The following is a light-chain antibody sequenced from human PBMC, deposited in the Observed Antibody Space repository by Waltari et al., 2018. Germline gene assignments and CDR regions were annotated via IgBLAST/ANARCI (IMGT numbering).Light chain of an antibody. V-gene: IGLV1-51*02. CDR2: EDS. Sequence: QSVLTQPPSVSAAPGQRVTISCSGGSPNIGHTYVSWYRKFPGTAPKLLIYEDSERPSGIPGRFSGSKSGTSATLDITGLQAGDEADYYCGTWDSSLSGAVFGGGTHLTVL. CDR1: SPNIGHTY. CDR3: GTWDSSLSGAV. J-gene: IGLJ7*01.